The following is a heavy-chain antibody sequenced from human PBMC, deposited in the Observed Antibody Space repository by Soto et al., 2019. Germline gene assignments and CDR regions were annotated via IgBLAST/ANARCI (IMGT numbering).Heavy chain of an antibody. V-gene: IGHV4-31*03. CDR2: ILYSGIT. J-gene: IGHJ4*02. CDR3: ARCSRFWPRFYFDY. Sequence: SETLSLTCSVSGASVSNNDYYWSWIRYHPGEGLEWIGYILYSGITYYNPSLKSRVDISLDTSKNQFSLKLTSVTAADTAVYFCARCSRFWPRFYFDYWGQGALVTVSS. CDR1: GASVSNNDYY. D-gene: IGHD6-13*01.